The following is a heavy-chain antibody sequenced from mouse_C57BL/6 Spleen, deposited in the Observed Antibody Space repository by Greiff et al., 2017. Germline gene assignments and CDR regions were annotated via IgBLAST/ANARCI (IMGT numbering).Heavy chain of an antibody. CDR3: AREGLSYFDY. D-gene: IGHD3-3*01. CDR2: INYDGSST. J-gene: IGHJ2*01. CDR1: GFTFSDYY. Sequence: EVMLVESEGGLVQPGSSMKLSCTASGFTFSDYYMAWVRQVPEKGLEWVANINYDGSSTYYLDSLKSRFIISRDNAKNILYLQMSSLKSEDTATYYCAREGLSYFDYWGQGTTLTVSS. V-gene: IGHV5-16*01.